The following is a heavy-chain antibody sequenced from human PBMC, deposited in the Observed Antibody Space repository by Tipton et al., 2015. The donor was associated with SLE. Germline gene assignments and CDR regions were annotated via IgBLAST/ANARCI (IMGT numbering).Heavy chain of an antibody. Sequence: TLSLTCTVSGGSISSHYRSWIRQPPGKGLEWIGYIYYSGSTNYNPSLKSRVTISVDTSKNQFSLKLSSVTAADTAVYYCAILEMATSTVDYWGQGTLVTVSS. CDR1: GGSISSHY. CDR2: IYYSGST. V-gene: IGHV4-59*11. J-gene: IGHJ4*02. D-gene: IGHD5-24*01. CDR3: AILEMATSTVDY.